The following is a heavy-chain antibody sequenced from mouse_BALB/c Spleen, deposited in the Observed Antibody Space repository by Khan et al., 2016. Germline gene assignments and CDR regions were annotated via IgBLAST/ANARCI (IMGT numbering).Heavy chain of an antibody. V-gene: IGHV4-1*02. D-gene: IGHD1-1*01. CDR2: INPDSSTI. Sequence: VQLLESGGGLVQPGGSLKLSCAASGFDFSRYWMSWVRPAPGKGLEWIGEINPDSSTINYTPSLKDKFIISRDNAKNTLYLQLSKVRSEDTALFYCTRLYVYGFSDYWGQGTTLTVSS. CDR1: GFDFSRYW. CDR3: TRLYVYGFSDY. J-gene: IGHJ2*01.